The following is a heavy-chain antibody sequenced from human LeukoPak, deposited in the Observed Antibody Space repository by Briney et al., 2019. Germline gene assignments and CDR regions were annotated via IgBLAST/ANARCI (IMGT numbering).Heavy chain of an antibody. D-gene: IGHD1-1*01. Sequence: GRSLRLSWAASGFTFSNYGMHWVRQAPGKGLEWVAVIWNDGSNIYHADSVKGRFTISRDNSKSTLYLQMNNLRAEDTAVYYCARDALVQLERTYYFDCWGQGTLVTVSS. V-gene: IGHV3-33*01. CDR3: ARDALVQLERTYYFDC. CDR2: IWNDGSNI. CDR1: GFTFSNYG. J-gene: IGHJ4*02.